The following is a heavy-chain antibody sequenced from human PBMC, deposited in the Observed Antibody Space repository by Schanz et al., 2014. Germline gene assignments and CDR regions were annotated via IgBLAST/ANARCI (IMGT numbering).Heavy chain of an antibody. J-gene: IGHJ3*02. CDR2: TSTDGTKT. CDR1: GFTFTDYY. CDR3: AKRCSSTSCSHGAFDI. Sequence: QVQLVESGGGLVKPGGSLRLSCAASGFTFTDYYISWIRQAPGQGLEKVAVTSTDGTKTYYAASVRGRFTISRDNSKNTLYLQMNSLRDEDTAMYYCAKRCSSTSCSHGAFDIWGQGTMVTVSS. D-gene: IGHD2-2*01. V-gene: IGHV3-30*14.